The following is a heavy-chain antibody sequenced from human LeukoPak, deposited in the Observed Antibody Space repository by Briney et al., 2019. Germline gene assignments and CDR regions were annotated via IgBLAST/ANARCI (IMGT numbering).Heavy chain of an antibody. D-gene: IGHD3-22*01. V-gene: IGHV4-59*01. Sequence: PSETLSLTCTVSGGSISHYYWSWIRQPPGKGLEWIGYIYYSGSTNYNPSLKSRVTISVDTSKNQFSLKLSSVTAADTAVYYCARGLGNDYYHEYFDYWGQGTLVTVSS. CDR3: ARGLGNDYYHEYFDY. CDR2: IYYSGST. CDR1: GGSISHYY. J-gene: IGHJ4*02.